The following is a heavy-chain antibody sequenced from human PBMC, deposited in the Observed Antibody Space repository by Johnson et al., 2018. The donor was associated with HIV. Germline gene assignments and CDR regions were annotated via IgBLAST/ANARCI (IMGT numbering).Heavy chain of an antibody. D-gene: IGHD7-27*01. V-gene: IGHV3-20*04. J-gene: IGHJ3*02. CDR1: GFTFSNAW. Sequence: VQLVESGGGVVQPGRSLRLSCAASGFTFSNAWMSWVRQVPGKGLEWVSGFYRNGGSSGYAASVKGRFTISRDDAKNSLYLQMNSLTVEDTALYYCARDPTTQNSRLTGDFGAFDIWGQGTMVIVSS. CDR2: FYRNGGSS. CDR3: ARDPTTQNSRLTGDFGAFDI.